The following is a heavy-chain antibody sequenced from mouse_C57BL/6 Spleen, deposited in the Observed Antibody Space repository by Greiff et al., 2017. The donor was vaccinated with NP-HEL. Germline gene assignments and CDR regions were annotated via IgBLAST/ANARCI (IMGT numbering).Heavy chain of an antibody. D-gene: IGHD3-1*01. J-gene: IGHJ2*01. CDR2: IDPSDSYT. V-gene: IGHV1-50*01. Sequence: VQLQQPGAELVKPGASVKLSCKASGYTFTSYWMQWVKQRPGQGLEWIGEIDPSDSYTNYNQKFKGKATLTVDTSSSTAYMQLSSLTSEDSAVYYCARSQLKDYWGQGTTLTVSS. CDR3: ARSQLKDY. CDR1: GYTFTSYW.